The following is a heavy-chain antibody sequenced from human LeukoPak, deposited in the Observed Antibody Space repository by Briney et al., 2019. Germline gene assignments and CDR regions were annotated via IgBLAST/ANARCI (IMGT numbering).Heavy chain of an antibody. D-gene: IGHD1-14*01. CDR1: EFTFDDYA. V-gene: IGHV3-9*01. Sequence: PGRSLRLSCAASEFTFDDYAMHWVRQAPGKGLEWVSGISWNSGSIGYADSVKGRFTISRDNAKNSLYLQMNSLRAEDTALYYCAKGMTHQPRNDAFDIWGQGTMVTVSS. CDR3: AKGMTHQPRNDAFDI. J-gene: IGHJ3*02. CDR2: ISWNSGSI.